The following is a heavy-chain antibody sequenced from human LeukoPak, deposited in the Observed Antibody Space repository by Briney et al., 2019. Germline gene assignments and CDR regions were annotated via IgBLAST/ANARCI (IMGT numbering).Heavy chain of an antibody. D-gene: IGHD3-10*01. J-gene: IGHJ4*02. CDR1: GFTFSSYA. V-gene: IGHV3-48*03. Sequence: PGGSLRLSCAASGFTFSSYAMNWVRQAPGKGLEWVSYISSSGSTIYYADSVKGRFTISRDNAKNSLYLQMNSLRAEDTAVYYCARDRARGRSDYWGQGTLVTVSS. CDR3: ARDRARGRSDY. CDR2: ISSSGSTI.